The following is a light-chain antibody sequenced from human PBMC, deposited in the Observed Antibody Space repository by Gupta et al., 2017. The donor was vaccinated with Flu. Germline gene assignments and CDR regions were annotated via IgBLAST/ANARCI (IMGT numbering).Light chain of an antibody. CDR2: DAS. CDR1: QGINKY. J-gene: IGKJ4*01. V-gene: IGKV1-16*01. Sequence: PSSLSASVGDRVTITCRASQGINKYLVWFQQKPGKAPESLIYDASSLQSGVPSRFSGSGSGTDFTLTISSLQAEDFATYHCQQDNSYPLTFGGGTKVEIK. CDR3: QQDNSYPLT.